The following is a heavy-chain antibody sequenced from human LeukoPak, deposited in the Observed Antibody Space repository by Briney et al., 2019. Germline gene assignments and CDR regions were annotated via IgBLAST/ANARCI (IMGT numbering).Heavy chain of an antibody. V-gene: IGHV3-74*01. CDR1: GFTFSTYW. D-gene: IGHD3-22*01. CDR3: ARAPSEIGGYYPEYFRH. J-gene: IGHJ1*01. Sequence: GGSLRLSCAASGFTFSTYWMHWVRQAPGKGLVWVSRIKSDGSTNYADFVKGRFTISRDNAKNTVSLQMNSLRPEDTGVYYCARAPSEIGGYYPEYFRHWGQGTLVTVSS. CDR2: IKSDGST.